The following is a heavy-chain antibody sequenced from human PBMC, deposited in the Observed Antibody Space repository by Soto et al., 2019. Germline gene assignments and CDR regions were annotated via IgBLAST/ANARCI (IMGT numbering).Heavy chain of an antibody. V-gene: IGHV4-30-4*01. CDR1: SGSISSGDYY. Sequence: QVQLQESGPGLVKPSQTLSLTCTVSSGSISSGDYYWSWIRQPPGKGLEWIGYISYSGSTYYNPSLKSRVTISVDTSKNQFSLKLSSVTAADTAVYYCARGGIVGAIADYFDYWGQGTLVTVSS. J-gene: IGHJ4*02. CDR3: ARGGIVGAIADYFDY. D-gene: IGHD1-26*01. CDR2: ISYSGST.